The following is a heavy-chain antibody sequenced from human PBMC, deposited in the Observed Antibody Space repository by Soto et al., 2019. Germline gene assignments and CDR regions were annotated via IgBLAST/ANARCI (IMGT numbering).Heavy chain of an antibody. D-gene: IGHD1-26*01. V-gene: IGHV5-51*01. CDR1: GYSFTSYW. J-gene: IGHJ4*02. CDR3: ASGTIVGATSLDY. Sequence: GESLKISCNGAGYSFTSYWICWVRQMPGKGLEWMGIIYPGDSDTRYSPSFQGQVTISADTSISTAYMELSRLRSDDTAVYYCASGTIVGATSLDYWGQGTLVTVSS. CDR2: IYPGDSDT.